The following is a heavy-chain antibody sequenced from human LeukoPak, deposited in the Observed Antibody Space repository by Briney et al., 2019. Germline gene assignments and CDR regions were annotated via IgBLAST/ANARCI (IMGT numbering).Heavy chain of an antibody. CDR3: ARGNSNGFDV. D-gene: IGHD1-7*01. V-gene: IGHV3-30*02. J-gene: IGHJ3*01. Sequence: GGTLRLSCSASGFTFNNYGMDWVRQAQGQGLEWVAFIRYDGTAQYYADSVKGPFTISRENSKNTLFLQVNSVRPEDTAVYCGARGNSNGFDVWGQGTMVTVSS. CDR1: GFTFNNYG. CDR2: IRYDGTAQ.